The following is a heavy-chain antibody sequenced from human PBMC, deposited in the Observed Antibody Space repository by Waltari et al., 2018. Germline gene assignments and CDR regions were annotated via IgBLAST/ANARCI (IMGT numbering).Heavy chain of an antibody. CDR3: ARTTETTSGGYYYYYMDV. V-gene: IGHV3-23*04. D-gene: IGHD4-17*01. Sequence: EVQLVESGGGLVQPGGSLRLSCAASGFTFCSYDMSWVRQAPGEGLECVPRVSGCGGSTYYADSVKGRFTISRDNPKNTLDLQMNSLRAEDTAVYYCARTTETTSGGYYYYYMDVWGKGATVTVSS. J-gene: IGHJ6*03. CDR1: GFTFCSYD. CDR2: VSGCGGST.